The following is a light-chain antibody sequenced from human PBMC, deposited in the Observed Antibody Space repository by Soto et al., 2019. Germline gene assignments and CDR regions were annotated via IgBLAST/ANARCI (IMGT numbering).Light chain of an antibody. CDR1: SSDVGGYNY. CDR3: SSYTSSSAYV. V-gene: IGLV2-14*01. CDR2: EVS. J-gene: IGLJ1*01. Sequence: QSLRTQPASLADSPGQSITISCTGTSSDVGGYNYVSWYQQQSGKAPKLMIHEVSNLPSGVSNRFSGSKSGNTASLTISGLQAEDEADCYCSSYTSSSAYVFGIGTKVTVL.